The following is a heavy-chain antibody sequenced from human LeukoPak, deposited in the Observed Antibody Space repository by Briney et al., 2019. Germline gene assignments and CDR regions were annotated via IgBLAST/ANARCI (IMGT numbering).Heavy chain of an antibody. CDR1: GFTFSSYG. D-gene: IGHD2-2*01. CDR2: IWYDGSNK. Sequence: PGGSLRLSCAASGFTFSSYGMHWVRQAPGKGLEWVAVIWYDGSNKYYADSVKGRFTISRDNSKNTLYLQMNSLRAEDTAVYYCARKAFVYCSSTSCYPYAFDIWGQGTMVTVSS. J-gene: IGHJ3*02. CDR3: ARKAFVYCSSTSCYPYAFDI. V-gene: IGHV3-33*01.